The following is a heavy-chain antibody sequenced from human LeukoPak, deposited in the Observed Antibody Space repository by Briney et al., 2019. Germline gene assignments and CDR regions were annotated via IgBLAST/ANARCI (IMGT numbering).Heavy chain of an antibody. J-gene: IGHJ3*02. Sequence: SETLSLTCTVSGGFISSYYWSWIRQPPGKGLEWIGYLYYSGSTNYNPSLKSRVTISVDTSKNQFSLKLSSVTAADTAVYYCARVPTIAAAGSKGAFDIWGQGTMVTVSS. CDR3: ARVPTIAAAGSKGAFDI. D-gene: IGHD6-13*01. V-gene: IGHV4-59*01. CDR1: GGFISSYY. CDR2: LYYSGST.